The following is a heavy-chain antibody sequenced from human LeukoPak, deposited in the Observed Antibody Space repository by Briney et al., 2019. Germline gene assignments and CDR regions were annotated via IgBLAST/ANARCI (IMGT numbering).Heavy chain of an antibody. J-gene: IGHJ5*02. V-gene: IGHV1-69*06. CDR2: IIPIFGTA. CDR3: ARVRVGAAAGTWSWFDP. Sequence: GASVKVSCKASGGTFSSYAISWVRQAPGQGLEWMGGIIPIFGTANYAQKFQGRVTITADKSTSTAYMELSSLRSEDTAVYYCARVRVGAAAGTWSWFDPWGQGTLVTVSS. D-gene: IGHD6-13*01. CDR1: GGTFSSYA.